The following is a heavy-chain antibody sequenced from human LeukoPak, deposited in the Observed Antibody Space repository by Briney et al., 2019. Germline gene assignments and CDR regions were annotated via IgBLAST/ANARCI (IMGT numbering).Heavy chain of an antibody. CDR1: GGSISSYY. CDR3: TRNYYDTKKPWD. CDR2: IYYSGST. J-gene: IGHJ4*02. V-gene: IGHV4-59*08. Sequence: SETLSLTCTVSGGSISSYYWSWIRQPPGKGLEWIGYIYYSGSTNYNPSLKSRVTISVDTSKNQFSLKLSSVTAADTAVYFCTRNYYDTKKPWDWGQGTLVTVSS. D-gene: IGHD3-22*01.